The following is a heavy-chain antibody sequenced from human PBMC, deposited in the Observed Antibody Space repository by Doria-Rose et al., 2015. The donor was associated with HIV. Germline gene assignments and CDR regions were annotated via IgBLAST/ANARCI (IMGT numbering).Heavy chain of an antibody. CDR1: GVSLSSPGMG. CDR2: IFSDDER. Sequence: QVTLKESGPVLVKPTETLTLTCTVSGVSLSSPGMGVSWIRQPPGKAMEWLANIFSDDERSYKTSLKSRLTISRGTSKCQVVLTMTDMDPVDTATYYCARVKSSRWYHKYYFDFWGQGTLGIVSA. CDR3: ARVKSSRWYHKYYFDF. D-gene: IGHD6-13*01. J-gene: IGHJ4*02. V-gene: IGHV2-26*01.